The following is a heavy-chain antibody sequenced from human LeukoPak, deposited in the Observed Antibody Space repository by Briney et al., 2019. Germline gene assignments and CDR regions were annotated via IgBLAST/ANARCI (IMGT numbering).Heavy chain of an antibody. CDR2: IYYSGST. J-gene: IGHJ4*02. D-gene: IGHD3-10*01. CDR3: ARDRGFGELPD. Sequence: PSETLSLTCTVSGGSISSGDYYWSWIRQPPGKGLEWIGYIYYSGSTYYNPSLKSRVTISVDTSKNQFSLKLSSVTAADTAVYYCARDRGFGELPDWGQGTLVTVSS. V-gene: IGHV4-30-4*01. CDR1: GGSISSGDYY.